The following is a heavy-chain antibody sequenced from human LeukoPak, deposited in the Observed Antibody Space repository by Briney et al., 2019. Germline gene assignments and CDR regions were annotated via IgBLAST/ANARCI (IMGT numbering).Heavy chain of an antibody. Sequence: GGSLRLSCAASGFTFSSYWMHWVRHAPGKGLVWVSRINSDGSSTSYADSVKGRFTISRDNSKNTLYLQMNSLRAEDTAVYYCARGSDSSGYSNWFDPWGQGTLVTVSS. CDR2: INSDGSST. D-gene: IGHD3-22*01. J-gene: IGHJ5*02. V-gene: IGHV3-74*01. CDR1: GFTFSSYW. CDR3: ARGSDSSGYSNWFDP.